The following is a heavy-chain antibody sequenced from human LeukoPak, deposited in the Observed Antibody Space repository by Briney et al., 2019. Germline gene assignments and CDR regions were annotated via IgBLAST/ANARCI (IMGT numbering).Heavy chain of an antibody. CDR2: IYYSGST. Sequence: SETLSLTCTVSGGSISSYCWSWIRQPPGKGLEWIGYIYYSGSTNYNPSLKSRVTISVDTSKNQLSLKLSSVTAADTAVYYCARQGYSYGLPIDYWGQGTLVTVSS. D-gene: IGHD5-18*01. CDR3: ARQGYSYGLPIDY. CDR1: GGSISSYC. J-gene: IGHJ4*02. V-gene: IGHV4-59*08.